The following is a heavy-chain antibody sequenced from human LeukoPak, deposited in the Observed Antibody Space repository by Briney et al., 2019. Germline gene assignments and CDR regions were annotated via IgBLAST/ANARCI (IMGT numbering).Heavy chain of an antibody. CDR3: ARDVSSSWYPGWFDP. V-gene: IGHV1-2*06. J-gene: IGHJ5*02. CDR1: GYIVSGYY. Sequence: ASVKVSCKASGYIVSGYYVHWVRQAPGQGLERMGRINPTTGTTNFAQKFQGRVTMTRDTSISTVYLEVSGLRSDDTAMYYCARDVSSSWYPGWFDPWGQGTQVTVSS. D-gene: IGHD6-13*01. CDR2: INPTTGTT.